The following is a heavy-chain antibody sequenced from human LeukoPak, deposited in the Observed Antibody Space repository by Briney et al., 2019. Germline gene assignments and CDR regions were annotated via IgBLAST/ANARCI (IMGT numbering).Heavy chain of an antibody. J-gene: IGHJ5*02. CDR2: TYYRSKWYN. V-gene: IGHV6-1*01. Sequence: SQTLSLTCVISGDSVSSNSTAWNWSRQSPSRGLEWLGRTYYRSKWYNDYAVSVKSRITIDPDTSKNQFSLQLNSVTPEDTAVYHCARGVALDPWGQGILVTVSS. CDR1: GDSVSSNSTA. D-gene: IGHD2-15*01. CDR3: ARGVALDP.